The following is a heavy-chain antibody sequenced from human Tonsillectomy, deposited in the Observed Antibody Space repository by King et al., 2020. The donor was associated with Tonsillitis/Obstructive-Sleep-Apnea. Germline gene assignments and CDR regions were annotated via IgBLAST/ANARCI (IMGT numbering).Heavy chain of an antibody. CDR3: VGDRGRGVVAYFDY. V-gene: IGHV3-23*04. Sequence: VQLVESGGGLVQPGGSLRLSCAASGFTFSSYAMSWVRQAPGKGLEWVSAISGGAVSTYYADFVKDRFTISRDNSKDTLFLQMNSLRADDTAVYYCVGDRGRGVVAYFDYWGQGTLVTVSS. CDR1: GFTFSSYA. CDR2: ISGGAVST. J-gene: IGHJ4*02. D-gene: IGHD3-16*01.